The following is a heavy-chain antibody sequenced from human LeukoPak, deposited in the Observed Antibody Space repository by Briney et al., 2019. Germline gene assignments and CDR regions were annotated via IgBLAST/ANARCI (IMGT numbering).Heavy chain of an antibody. Sequence: SETLSLTCTVSGGSISTYYWSWIRQPPGKGLEWIGYIYYSGSTNYNPSHKSRVTISVDTSKNQFSLKLSSVTAADTAVYYCARIPGGYSSNWYYFDYWGQGTLVTVSS. CDR3: ARIPGGYSSNWYYFDY. D-gene: IGHD6-13*01. V-gene: IGHV4-59*01. J-gene: IGHJ4*02. CDR2: IYYSGST. CDR1: GGSISTYY.